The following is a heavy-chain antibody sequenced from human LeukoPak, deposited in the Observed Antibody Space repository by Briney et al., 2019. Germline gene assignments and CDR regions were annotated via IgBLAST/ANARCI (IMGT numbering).Heavy chain of an antibody. Sequence: TETLSLTCTVSGGSISNYFWSWIRQPPGKGLEWIGYITYSGSTDHNPSLKSRVTISVDASKNQFSLKLTSVTAADTAVYYCVRHTTSGWYQVVYWGQGTLVTVSS. V-gene: IGHV4-59*01. CDR3: VRHTTSGWYQVVY. CDR2: ITYSGST. CDR1: GGSISNYF. J-gene: IGHJ4*02. D-gene: IGHD6-19*01.